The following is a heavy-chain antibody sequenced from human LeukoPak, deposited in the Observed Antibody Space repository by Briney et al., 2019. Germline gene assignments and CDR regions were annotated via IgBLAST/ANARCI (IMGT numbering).Heavy chain of an antibody. V-gene: IGHV4-31*03. CDR2: IYYSGST. J-gene: IGHJ4*02. CDR1: GGSISSGGYY. D-gene: IGHD4-17*01. CDR3: ARGRSDYADY. Sequence: PSETLSLTCTVSGGSISSGGYYWSWIRQYPGKGLEWIGYIYYSGSTYYNPSLTSRVTISVDTSKNQFSLKLSSVTAADTAVYYCARGRSDYADYWGQGTLVTVSS.